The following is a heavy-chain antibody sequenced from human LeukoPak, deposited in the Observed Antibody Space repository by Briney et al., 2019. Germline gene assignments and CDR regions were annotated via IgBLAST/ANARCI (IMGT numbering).Heavy chain of an antibody. Sequence: ASVKVSCKASGYTFTSYGISWVRQAPGQGLEWMGWISAYNGNTNYAQKLQGRVTMATDTSTSTAYMELRSLRSDDTAVYYCASSWYYDFWSGYYGMDVWGQGTTVTVSS. CDR3: ASSWYYDFWSGYYGMDV. V-gene: IGHV1-18*01. D-gene: IGHD3-3*01. J-gene: IGHJ6*02. CDR1: GYTFTSYG. CDR2: ISAYNGNT.